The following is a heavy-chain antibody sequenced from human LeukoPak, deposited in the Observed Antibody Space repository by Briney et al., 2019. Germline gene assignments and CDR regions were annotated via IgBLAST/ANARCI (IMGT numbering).Heavy chain of an antibody. V-gene: IGHV3-74*01. Sequence: GGSLRLSCAAPGFTLNGYWMHWVRQAPGKGLVWVSRINSDGSTTSYADSVKGRFTISRDNSKNTLNLQMSSLRAEDTAVYYCARDAYAVADYWGRGTLVTVSS. J-gene: IGHJ4*02. CDR3: ARDAYAVADY. CDR1: GFTLNGYW. CDR2: INSDGSTT. D-gene: IGHD4-17*01.